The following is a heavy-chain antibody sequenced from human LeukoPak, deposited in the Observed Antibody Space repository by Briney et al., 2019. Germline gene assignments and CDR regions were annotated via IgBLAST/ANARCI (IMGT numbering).Heavy chain of an antibody. CDR1: GGSISSYY. J-gene: IGHJ6*03. Sequence: SETLSLTCTVSGGSISSYYWSWIRQPPGKGLEWIGYVYYSGSTNYNPSLKSRVTISVDKSQNQFSLKVNSLTAADTAVYYCATNGYYCMDIWGKGTTVTVSS. CDR2: VYYSGST. D-gene: IGHD2-8*01. V-gene: IGHV4-59*12. CDR3: ATNGYYCMDI.